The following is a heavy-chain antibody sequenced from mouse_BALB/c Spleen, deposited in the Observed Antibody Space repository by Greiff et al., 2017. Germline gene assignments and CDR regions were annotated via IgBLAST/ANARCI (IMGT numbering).Heavy chain of an antibody. J-gene: IGHJ2*01. CDR2: IRNKANGYTT. D-gene: IGHD2-4*01. CDR3: ARGRGNDYGFDY. Sequence: EVKLVESGGGLVQPGGSLRLSCATSGFTFTDYYMSWVRQPPGKALEWLGFIRNKANGYTTEYSASVKGRFTISRDNSQSILYLQMNTLRAEDSATYYCARGRGNDYGFDYWGQGTTLTVSS. CDR1: GFTFTDYY. V-gene: IGHV7-3*02.